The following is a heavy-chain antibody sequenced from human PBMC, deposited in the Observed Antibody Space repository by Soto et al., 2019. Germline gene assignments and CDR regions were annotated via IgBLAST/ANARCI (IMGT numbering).Heavy chain of an antibody. D-gene: IGHD3-3*01. V-gene: IGHV4-39*01. CDR3: ASAYYDFWSGYYTPGRAFDV. Sequence: PSETLSLTCSVSGGYISSRNYYWGWIRQPPGKGLEWIGTGFYSGSTYYNPSVKSRVIIFVDTSKSQFSLRLSSVTAADTAIYYCASAYYDFWSGYYTPGRAFDVWGQGAMVTVSS. CDR1: GGYISSRNYY. J-gene: IGHJ3*01. CDR2: GFYSGST.